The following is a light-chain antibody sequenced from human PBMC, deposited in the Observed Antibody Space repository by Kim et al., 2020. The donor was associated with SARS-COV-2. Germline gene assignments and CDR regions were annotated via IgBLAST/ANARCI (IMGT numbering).Light chain of an antibody. CDR1: QNIGFY. Sequence: DIQMTQSPSSLSASLGDRVTITCRASQNIGFYLNWFQQKPGKAPKLLIYAASSLQSGVPSRFSGSGSGAEFTLTISSLQPEDFATYYCRQSDSTRWTFGQGTKVGIK. J-gene: IGKJ1*01. V-gene: IGKV1-39*01. CDR2: AAS. CDR3: RQSDSTRWT.